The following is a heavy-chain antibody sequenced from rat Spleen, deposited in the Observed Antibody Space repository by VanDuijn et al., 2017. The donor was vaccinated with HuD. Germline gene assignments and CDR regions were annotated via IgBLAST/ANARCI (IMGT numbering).Heavy chain of an antibody. Sequence: EVHLVESGGGLVQPGRSLKVSCAASGFTFSNYGMHWIRQAPTQGLEWVASISPTGATTNYRDSVKGRFTISRDNAESTLFLQMDSLRSEDTATYYCATDGYYDGRYYSVYAMDAWGQGASVTVSS. CDR2: ISPTGATT. V-gene: IGHV5-19*01. CDR3: ATDGYYDGRYYSVYAMDA. J-gene: IGHJ4*01. D-gene: IGHD1-12*02. CDR1: GFTFSNYG.